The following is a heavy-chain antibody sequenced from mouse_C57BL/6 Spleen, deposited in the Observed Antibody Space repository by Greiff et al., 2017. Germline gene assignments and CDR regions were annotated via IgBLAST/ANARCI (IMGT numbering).Heavy chain of an antibody. D-gene: IGHD2-3*01. J-gene: IGHJ3*01. Sequence: QVQLKESGAELARPGASVKLSCKASGYTFTSYGISWVKQRTGQGLEWIGEIYPRSGNTYYNEKFKGKATLTADKSSSTAYMELRSLTSEDSAVYFCARERDGYYFAYWGQGTLVTVSA. CDR3: ARERDGYYFAY. CDR1: GYTFTSYG. V-gene: IGHV1-81*01. CDR2: IYPRSGNT.